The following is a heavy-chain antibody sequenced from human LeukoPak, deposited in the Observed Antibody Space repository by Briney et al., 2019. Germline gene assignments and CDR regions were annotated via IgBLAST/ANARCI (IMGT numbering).Heavy chain of an antibody. Sequence: SETLSLTCTVSGASISTHYWSWIRQSPGKGLEWIGYIYYSGSTNYNPSLKSRVTISVDTSKNQFSLKLSSVTAADTAVYYCARHSHKRGGIGVWFDPWGQGTLVTVSS. CDR1: GASISTHY. CDR2: IYYSGST. V-gene: IGHV4-59*08. J-gene: IGHJ5*02. D-gene: IGHD3-16*01. CDR3: ARHSHKRGGIGVWFDP.